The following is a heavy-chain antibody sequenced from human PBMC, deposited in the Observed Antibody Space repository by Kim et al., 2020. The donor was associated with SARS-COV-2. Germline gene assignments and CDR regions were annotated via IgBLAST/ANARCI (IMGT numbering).Heavy chain of an antibody. CDR2: ISASSGTT. J-gene: IGHJ5*02. V-gene: IGHV3-23*01. CDR1: GFTFSSYA. Sequence: GGSLRLSCVTSGFTFSSYAMTWVRQAPGRGLEWVSGISASSGTTSFAASVRGRFTISRDNSKNTVYLQLSSLTAEDAGLYYCVKAVGYTFGSSDPCVQGT. CDR3: VKAVGYTFGSSDP. D-gene: IGHD5-18*01.